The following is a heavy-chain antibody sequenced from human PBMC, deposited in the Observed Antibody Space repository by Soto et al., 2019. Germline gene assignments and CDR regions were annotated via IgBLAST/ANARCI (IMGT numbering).Heavy chain of an antibody. CDR2: IIPIFGTA. J-gene: IGHJ6*02. D-gene: IGHD3-3*01. Sequence: GASVTVSCKASGGTFSSYAIIWVRQAPGQGLEWMGGIIPIFGTANYAQKFQGRVTITADESTSTAYMELSSLRSEDTAVYYCATSDFWSGYYESDNYYYGMDVWGQGTTVTVSS. CDR1: GGTFSSYA. CDR3: ATSDFWSGYYESDNYYYGMDV. V-gene: IGHV1-69*13.